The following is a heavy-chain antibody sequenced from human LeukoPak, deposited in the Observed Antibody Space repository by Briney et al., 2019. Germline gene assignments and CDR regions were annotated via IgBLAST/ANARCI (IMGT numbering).Heavy chain of an antibody. D-gene: IGHD6-13*01. CDR2: ISAYNGNI. CDR3: ARVGQQLVYYYYGMDV. J-gene: IGHJ6*02. Sequence: ASVKVSCKASGYTFSSYGINWVRLAPGQGLEWMEWISAYNGNINYAQKLQGRVTMTTDTSTSTAYMELRSLRSDDTAVYYCARVGQQLVYYYYGMDVWGQGTTVTVSS. V-gene: IGHV1-18*01. CDR1: GYTFSSYG.